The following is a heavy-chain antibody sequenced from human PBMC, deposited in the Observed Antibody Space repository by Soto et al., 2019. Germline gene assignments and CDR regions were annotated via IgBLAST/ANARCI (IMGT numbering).Heavy chain of an antibody. CDR1: GGTFSSYT. CDR3: ARERSGGYDSSGYSLPDAFDI. V-gene: IGHV1-69*04. D-gene: IGHD3-22*01. CDR2: IIPILGIA. Sequence: SVKVSCKASGGTFSSYTISWVRQAPGQGLEWMGRIIPILGIANYAQKFQGRVTITADKSTSTAYMELSSLRSEDTAVYYCARERSGGYDSSGYSLPDAFDIWGQGTMVTVSS. J-gene: IGHJ3*02.